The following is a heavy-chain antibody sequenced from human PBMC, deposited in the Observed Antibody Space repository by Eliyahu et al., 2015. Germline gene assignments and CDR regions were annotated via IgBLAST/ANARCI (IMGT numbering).Heavy chain of an antibody. CDR1: GAFIVSGAFL. V-gene: IGHV4-61*02. CDR2: ISTSGST. J-gene: IGHJ6*03. Sequence: VQLQESGPGLEKSSQTLSLTCTVSGAFIVSGAFLWTWIRQPAGKRPEWIGRISTSGSTEYNPSLKSRVVISLDTSKNLFSLKVTSLTAADTAMYFCARGYYDYYMDIWGKGTTVTVS. CDR3: ARGYYDYYMDI.